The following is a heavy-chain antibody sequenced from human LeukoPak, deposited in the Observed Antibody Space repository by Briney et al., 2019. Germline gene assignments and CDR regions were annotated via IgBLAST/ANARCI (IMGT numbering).Heavy chain of an antibody. CDR2: IDPNSGGT. D-gene: IGHD3-10*01. CDR1: RDTFTDYY. J-gene: IGHJ5*02. Sequence: ASVKVSCKASRDTFTDYYMHWVRQAPGQGLEWMGWIDPNSGGTNYAQKFQGRVTMTRDTSITTAYMELSRLRFDDSAVYYCARDYYRAMVRGVYNWFDPWGQGTLVTISS. CDR3: ARDYYRAMVRGVYNWFDP. V-gene: IGHV1-2*02.